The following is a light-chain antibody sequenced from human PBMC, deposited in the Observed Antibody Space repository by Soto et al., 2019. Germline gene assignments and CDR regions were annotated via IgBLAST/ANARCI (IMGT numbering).Light chain of an antibody. J-gene: IGKJ1*01. CDR3: QQYGSSPRT. V-gene: IGKV3-20*01. Sequence: EIVLTQSPGTLSLSPGERATLSCRASQSVSSSYLAWYQQKPGQAPRLLIYGASSRATGIPDRFSGSGSVTDFPRTISRREAENFAVYYCQQYGSSPRTFGQGTKVEIK. CDR2: GAS. CDR1: QSVSSSY.